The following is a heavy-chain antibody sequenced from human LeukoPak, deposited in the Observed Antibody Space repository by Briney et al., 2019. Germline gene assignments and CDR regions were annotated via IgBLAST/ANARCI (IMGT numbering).Heavy chain of an antibody. Sequence: SETLSLTCTVSGGSISSYYWSWIRQPPGKGLEWIGYIYYSGSTNYNPSLKSRVTISVDTSKNQFSLKLSSVTAADTAVYYCARARGYYYGSGSYYFPYYYYYMDVWGKGTTVTVSS. V-gene: IGHV4-59*12. CDR2: IYYSGST. J-gene: IGHJ6*03. CDR3: ARARGYYYGSGSYYFPYYYYYMDV. D-gene: IGHD3-10*01. CDR1: GGSISSYY.